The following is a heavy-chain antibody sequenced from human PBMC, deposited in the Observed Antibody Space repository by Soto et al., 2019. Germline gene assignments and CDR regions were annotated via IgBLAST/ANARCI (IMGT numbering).Heavy chain of an antibody. V-gene: IGHV4-31*03. CDR2: IYSNGDT. CDR3: ARRGGSSSGYYYYAMDV. CDR1: SDSMNSGGYY. D-gene: IGHD6-6*01. J-gene: IGHJ6*02. Sequence: PSETLSLTCSVSSDSMNSGGYYWSWIRQHPGKGLEWIGYIYSNGDTYYNPSLKSRVTIPVDTSKNQFSLNLTSVTAADTAVYYCARRGGSSSGYYYYAMDVWGQGTTVTVSS.